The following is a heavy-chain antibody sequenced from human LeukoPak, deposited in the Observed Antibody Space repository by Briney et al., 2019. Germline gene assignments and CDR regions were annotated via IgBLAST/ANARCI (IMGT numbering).Heavy chain of an antibody. D-gene: IGHD5-24*01. Sequence: GGSLRLSRAASGFTFSAYWMHWVRQAPGQGLVWASRTDTEGTSTHYADSVKGRFTVSRDNAKNTVYLQMNSLRAEDTAVYYCARDSYNNVDYWGQGTLVTVSS. J-gene: IGHJ4*02. CDR2: TDTEGTST. CDR3: ARDSYNNVDY. V-gene: IGHV3-74*01. CDR1: GFTFSAYW.